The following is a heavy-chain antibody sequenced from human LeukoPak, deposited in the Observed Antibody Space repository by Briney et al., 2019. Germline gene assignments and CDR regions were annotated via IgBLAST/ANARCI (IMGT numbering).Heavy chain of an antibody. J-gene: IGHJ6*03. V-gene: IGHV1-69*13. Sequence: GASVKVSCKASGGTFSSYAISWVRQAPGQGLEWMGGIIPIFGTANYAQKFQGRVTITADESTSTAYMELSSLRSEDTAVYYCASSYYGSGSYPYYYYYMDVWGKGTTVTVSS. D-gene: IGHD3-10*01. CDR1: GGTFSSYA. CDR3: ASSYYGSGSYPYYYYYMDV. CDR2: IIPIFGTA.